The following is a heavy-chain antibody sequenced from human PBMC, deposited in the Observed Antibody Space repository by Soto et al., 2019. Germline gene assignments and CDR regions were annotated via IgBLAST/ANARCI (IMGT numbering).Heavy chain of an antibody. D-gene: IGHD3-9*01. CDR2: IKSKTDGGTE. V-gene: IGHV3-15*01. CDR1: GFNLSHPW. J-gene: IGHJ4*02. Sequence: GGSLRLSCAASGFNLSHPWMTWVRQAAGKGLQWVGRIKSKTDGGTEDYAAPVKGRITISRDNSKNTVYLQMNSLKTEDTAVYYCTTGIYYDILTGYHDVAYWGQGTLVTVSS. CDR3: TTGIYYDILTGYHDVAY.